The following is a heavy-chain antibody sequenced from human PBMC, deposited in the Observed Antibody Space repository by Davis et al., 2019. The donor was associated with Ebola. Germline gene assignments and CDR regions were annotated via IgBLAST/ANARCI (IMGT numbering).Heavy chain of an antibody. J-gene: IGHJ4*02. Sequence: PGGSLRLSCAASGFTFSSYWMSWVRQAPGKGLEWVSSISSSSSYIYYADSVKGRFTISRDNAKNSLYLQMNSLRAEDTAVYYCASGTDSSGYWGDYFDYWGQGTLVTVSS. CDR2: ISSSSSYI. D-gene: IGHD3-22*01. CDR3: ASGTDSSGYWGDYFDY. V-gene: IGHV3-21*01. CDR1: GFTFSSYW.